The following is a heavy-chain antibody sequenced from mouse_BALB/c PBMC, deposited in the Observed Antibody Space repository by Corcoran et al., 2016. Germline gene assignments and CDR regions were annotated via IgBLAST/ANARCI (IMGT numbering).Heavy chain of an antibody. V-gene: IGHV1-76*01. D-gene: IGHD1-1*01. J-gene: IGHJ3*01. CDR2: IYPGTGST. Sequence: QVQLKQSGTELERPGDSVKLSCKPSGYIFTSYWIHWVKQRYGQGLEWIARIYPGTGSTYYNEKFKGKATLTSDKSSSTAYMQLSSLKSEDSAVYFCARYNYGSSCRLAYWGQGTLVTVSA. CDR3: ARYNYGSSCRLAY. CDR1: GYIFTSYW.